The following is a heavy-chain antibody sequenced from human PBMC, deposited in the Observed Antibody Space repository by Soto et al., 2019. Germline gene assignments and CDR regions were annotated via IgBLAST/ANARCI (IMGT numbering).Heavy chain of an antibody. CDR2: IWYDGSNK. CDR1: GFTFSSYG. J-gene: IGHJ2*01. Sequence: QVQLVESGGGVVQPGRSLRLSCAASGFTFSSYGMNWVRQAPGKGLEWVAVIWYDGSNKYYADSVKGRFTISRDNSKNTLDVQMNSLRAEDRDVYYCAREGLSRTTVGTPNWYFYLWGRGTLVTVSS. D-gene: IGHD4-17*01. V-gene: IGHV3-33*01. CDR3: AREGLSRTTVGTPNWYFYL.